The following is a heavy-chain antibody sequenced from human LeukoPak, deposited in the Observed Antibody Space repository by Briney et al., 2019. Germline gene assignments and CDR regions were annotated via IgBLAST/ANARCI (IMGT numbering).Heavy chain of an antibody. J-gene: IGHJ4*02. Sequence: PGGTLRLSCAASGFTFDDYGMSWVRQTPGKGLEWVSNINWNGGSTGYADSVKGRFTISRDNAKTSLYLQMNSLRAEDTAVYYCARDLSGVTGYTYGRGIDYWGQGTLVTVSS. D-gene: IGHD5-18*01. V-gene: IGHV3-20*04. CDR3: ARDLSGVTGYTYGRGIDY. CDR2: INWNGGST. CDR1: GFTFDDYG.